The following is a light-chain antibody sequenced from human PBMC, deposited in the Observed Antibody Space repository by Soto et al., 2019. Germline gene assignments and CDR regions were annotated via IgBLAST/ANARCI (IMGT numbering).Light chain of an antibody. J-gene: IGKJ2*01. CDR3: QQYYSTPYT. Sequence: DIVMTQSPDSLAVSLGERATINCKSSQSVLYNSNNKNYLAWYQQKAGQPPKLLLYWASTRESGVPDGFSGSGSGTDFTLTISSLQAEDVAVYYCQQYYSTPYTFGQGTKLEIK. V-gene: IGKV4-1*01. CDR1: QSVLYNSNNKNY. CDR2: WAS.